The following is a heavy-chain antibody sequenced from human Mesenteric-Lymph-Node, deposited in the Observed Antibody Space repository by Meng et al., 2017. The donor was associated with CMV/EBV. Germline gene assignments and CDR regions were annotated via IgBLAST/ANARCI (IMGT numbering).Heavy chain of an antibody. CDR2: TKQDGSEK. V-gene: IGHV3-7*04. Sequence: AAARFIFSSCWMSWVRQAPGKGLEWVANTKQDGSEKYYVDSVKGRFTISRDNAKNSLYLQMNSLRAEDTAVYYCAREGYSYGQPFDYWGQGTLVTVSS. CDR3: AREGYSYGQPFDY. CDR1: RFIFSSCW. J-gene: IGHJ4*02. D-gene: IGHD5-18*01.